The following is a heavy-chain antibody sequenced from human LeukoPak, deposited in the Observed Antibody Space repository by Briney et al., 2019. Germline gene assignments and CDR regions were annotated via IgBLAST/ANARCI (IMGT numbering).Heavy chain of an antibody. J-gene: IGHJ4*02. D-gene: IGHD5-18*01. CDR2: INHSGST. CDR1: GVSFSGYY. V-gene: IGHV4-34*01. CDR3: ARGLRGYSYGSRDY. Sequence: SETLSLTCAVYGVSFSGYYWSWIRQPPGKGLEWIGEINHSGSTNYNPSLKSRVTISVDTSKNQFSLKLSSVTAADTAVYYCARGLRGYSYGSRDYWGQGTLVTVSS.